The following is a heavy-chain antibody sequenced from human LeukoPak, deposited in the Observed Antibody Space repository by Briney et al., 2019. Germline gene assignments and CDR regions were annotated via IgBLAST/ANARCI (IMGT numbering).Heavy chain of an antibody. CDR1: GGSFSDYY. Sequence: SETLSLTCAVYGGSFSDYYWSWIRQPPGKGLEWIGETNHSGGTNYNPSLKSRVTISVDTSKNQFSLRLSSVTAADTAVYYCARVTYDSTSYHNAMDVWGQGTTVTVSS. V-gene: IGHV4-34*01. D-gene: IGHD3-22*01. CDR2: TNHSGGT. J-gene: IGHJ6*02. CDR3: ARVTYDSTSYHNAMDV.